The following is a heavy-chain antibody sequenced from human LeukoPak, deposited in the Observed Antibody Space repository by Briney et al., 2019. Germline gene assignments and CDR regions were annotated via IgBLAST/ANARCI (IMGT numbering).Heavy chain of an antibody. CDR3: ARDGPGDVGFDY. CDR1: RGSISNYY. Sequence: SETLSLTCAVSRGSISNYYWGWIRQPPGKGLEWIGFFSYSGSTNYNPSLKSRVTISVDTSKNQFSLKLTSVTAADTAVYYCARDGPGDVGFDYWGQGTLVTVSS. CDR2: FSYSGST. J-gene: IGHJ4*02. V-gene: IGHV4-59*01. D-gene: IGHD7-27*01.